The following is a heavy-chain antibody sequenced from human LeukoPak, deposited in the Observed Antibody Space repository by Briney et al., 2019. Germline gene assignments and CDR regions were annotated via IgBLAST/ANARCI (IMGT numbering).Heavy chain of an antibody. V-gene: IGHV1-46*01. CDR3: ARVVVAATGTAESGGYFDY. D-gene: IGHD2-15*01. J-gene: IGHJ4*02. CDR2: INPSGGST. Sequence: ASVKVSCKASGYTFTSYYMHWVRQAPGQGLEWMGIINPSGGSTSYAQKFQGRVTMTGDTSTSTVYMELSSLRSEDTAVYYCARVVVAATGTAESGGYFDYWGQGTLVTVSS. CDR1: GYTFTSYY.